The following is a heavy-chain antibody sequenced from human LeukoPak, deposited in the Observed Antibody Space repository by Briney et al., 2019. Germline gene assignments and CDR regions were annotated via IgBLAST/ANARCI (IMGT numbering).Heavy chain of an antibody. CDR1: GFTFSSYS. J-gene: IGHJ4*02. CDR2: ISSSSSYI. V-gene: IGHV3-21*01. Sequence: GGSLRLSCAASGFTFSSYSMNWVRQAPGKGLEWVSSISSSSSYIYYADSVKGRFTISRDNAKNSLYLQMNSLRAEDTAVYYCARGGGAGYCSSTSCYFPDYWGQGTLVTVSS. CDR3: ARGGGAGYCSSTSCYFPDY. D-gene: IGHD2-2*01.